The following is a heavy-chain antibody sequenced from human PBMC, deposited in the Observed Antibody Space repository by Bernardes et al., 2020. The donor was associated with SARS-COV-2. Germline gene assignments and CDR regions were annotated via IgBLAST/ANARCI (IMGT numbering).Heavy chain of an antibody. CDR1: GFTFNSYA. CDR2: ISGSGGST. Sequence: VESLFLSCAASGFTFNSYAMSWFRQTPGKGLEWVSAISGSGGSTYYADSVKGRFTISRDNSKNTLYLQMNSLRAEDTAVYYCARVVSGPNVGTDAFAVWGRGTTVTVSS. J-gene: IGHJ3*01. V-gene: IGHV3-23*01. D-gene: IGHD6-19*01. CDR3: ARVVSGPNVGTDAFAV.